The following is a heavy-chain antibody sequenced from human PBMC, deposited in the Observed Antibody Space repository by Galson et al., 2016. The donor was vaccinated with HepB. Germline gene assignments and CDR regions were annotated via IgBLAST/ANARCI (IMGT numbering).Heavy chain of an antibody. D-gene: IGHD2-2*02. CDR1: GVAISSSNW. CDR2: IYHSGST. Sequence: ETLSLTCAVSGVAISSSNWWNWVRQAPGKGLEWIGEIYHSGSTNYNPSLKSRVTISVDKSKNHFSLQLNSVTAADTAVYYCTRDRICSSASCYKGFDPWGQGTLVTVSS. J-gene: IGHJ5*02. CDR3: TRDRICSSASCYKGFDP. V-gene: IGHV4-4*02.